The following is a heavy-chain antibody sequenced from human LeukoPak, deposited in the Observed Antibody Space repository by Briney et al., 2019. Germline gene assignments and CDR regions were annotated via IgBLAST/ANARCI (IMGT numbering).Heavy chain of an antibody. V-gene: IGHV1-69*05. J-gene: IGHJ4*02. D-gene: IGHD3-16*02. CDR1: GGTFSSYA. Sequence: ASVKVSCKASGGTFSSYAISWVRQAPGQGLEWMGGIIPIFGTANYAQKFQGRVTITTDESTSTAYMELSSLRSEDTAVYYCARSKIGGVIVLYYFDYWGQGTLVTVSS. CDR3: ARSKIGGVIVLYYFDY. CDR2: IIPIFGTA.